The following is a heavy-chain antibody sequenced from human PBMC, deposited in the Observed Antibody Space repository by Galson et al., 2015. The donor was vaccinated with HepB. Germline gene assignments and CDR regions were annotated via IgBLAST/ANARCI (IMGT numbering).Heavy chain of an antibody. CDR2: INGDGSVY. CDR1: AFTFSSYW. CDR3: ASYDV. J-gene: IGHJ6*02. Sequence: SLRLSCAASAFTFSSYWMSWVRQAPGKGLEWLAYINGDGSVYYYEDSVKGRLTITSDNAKKTLHLQINSLRAEDTAGYYCASYDVWGLGTTVTVSS. V-gene: IGHV3-7*01.